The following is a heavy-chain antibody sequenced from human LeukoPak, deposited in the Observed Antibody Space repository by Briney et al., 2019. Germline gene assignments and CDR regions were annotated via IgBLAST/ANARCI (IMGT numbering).Heavy chain of an antibody. V-gene: IGHV1-2*02. CDR3: ARAPIVCSSTSCYNWFDP. D-gene: IGHD2-2*01. Sequence: ASVKVSCKASGYTFTGYYMHWVRQAPGQGLEWMGWINPNSGGTNYAQKFQGRVTMTRDTSISTAYMELSRLRSDDTAVYYCARAPIVCSSTSCYNWFDPWGQGTLVTVSS. CDR1: GYTFTGYY. J-gene: IGHJ5*02. CDR2: INPNSGGT.